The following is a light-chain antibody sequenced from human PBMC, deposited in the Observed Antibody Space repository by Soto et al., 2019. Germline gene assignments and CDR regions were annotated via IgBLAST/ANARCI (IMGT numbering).Light chain of an antibody. CDR2: DVS. CDR1: SSDIGPYNY. Sequence: QSVVTQPASVSGSPGQSITISFTGTSSDIGPYNYVSWYQHHPGKAPKLMIYDVSNRPSGVSDRFSGSKSGSTASLTISGLQAEDEADYYCSSYTSSSSYFFGTGT. J-gene: IGLJ1*01. V-gene: IGLV2-14*03. CDR3: SSYTSSSSYF.